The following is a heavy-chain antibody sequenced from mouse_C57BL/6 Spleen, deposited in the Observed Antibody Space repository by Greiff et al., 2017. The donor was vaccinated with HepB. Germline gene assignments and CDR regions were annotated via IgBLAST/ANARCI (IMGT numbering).Heavy chain of an antibody. Sequence: EVKLVESGGDLVKPGGSLKLSCAASGFTFSSYGMSWVRQTPDKRLEWVATISSGGSYTYYPDSVKGRFTISRDNAKNTLYLQMSSLKSEDTAMYYCARQYDYDWFAYWGQGTLVTVSA. D-gene: IGHD2-4*01. V-gene: IGHV5-6*01. CDR2: ISSGGSYT. CDR1: GFTFSSYG. CDR3: ARQYDYDWFAY. J-gene: IGHJ3*01.